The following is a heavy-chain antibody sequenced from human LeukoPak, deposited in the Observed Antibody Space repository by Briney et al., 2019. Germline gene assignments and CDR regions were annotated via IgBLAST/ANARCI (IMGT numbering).Heavy chain of an antibody. Sequence: GGSLRLSCAASGFTFSDYYMSWIRQAPGKGLEWVSYISSSGSTIYYADSVKGRFTISRDNAKNSLHLQMNSLRAEDTAVYYCAREGDSSSQLYGFDYWGQGTLVTVSS. D-gene: IGHD6-13*01. CDR2: ISSSGSTI. CDR3: AREGDSSSQLYGFDY. CDR1: GFTFSDYY. V-gene: IGHV3-11*01. J-gene: IGHJ4*02.